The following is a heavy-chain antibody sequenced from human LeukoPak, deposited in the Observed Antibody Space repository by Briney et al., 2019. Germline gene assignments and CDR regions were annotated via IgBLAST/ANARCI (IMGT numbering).Heavy chain of an antibody. Sequence: GGSLRLSCAASGFTFSSYAMSWVRQAPGKGLKWVSAISGSGGSTYYADSVKGRFTISRDNSKNTLYLQMNSLRAEDTAVYYCARDLGGFGTVTSAPFDYWGQGTLVTVSS. CDR2: ISGSGGST. J-gene: IGHJ4*02. CDR3: ARDLGGFGTVTSAPFDY. V-gene: IGHV3-23*01. D-gene: IGHD4-17*01. CDR1: GFTFSSYA.